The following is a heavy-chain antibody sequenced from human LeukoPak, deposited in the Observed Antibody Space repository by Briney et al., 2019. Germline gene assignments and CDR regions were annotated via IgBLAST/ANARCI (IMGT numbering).Heavy chain of an antibody. D-gene: IGHD6-25*01. CDR2: IHYDGRT. J-gene: IGHJ5*02. CDR1: GGPISGSRT. V-gene: IGHV4-39*07. CDR3: ARVVTAAGLDL. Sequence: SETLSLTCTVSGGPISGSRTWGWVRQPPGKGLEWIGNIHYDGRTASNPSLKSRVTISLDASTNQFSLKVNSVTATDTALYYCARVVTAAGLDLWGQGILVSIFS.